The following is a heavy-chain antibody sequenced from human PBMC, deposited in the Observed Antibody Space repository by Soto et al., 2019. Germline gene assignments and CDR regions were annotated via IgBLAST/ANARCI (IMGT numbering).Heavy chain of an antibody. D-gene: IGHD3-3*01. V-gene: IGHV1-18*04. J-gene: IGHJ6*02. CDR3: VREINFRDYAFWSGPMYYYYGIDV. CDR2: IRAYNGNT. Sequence: QVQLVQSGAEVKKPGASVKVSCKASGYTFTSYGISRVRQAPGQGLEWMGWIRAYNGNTNYAQKIQSRVTMTTDTSTSTAYMELRSLRSDDTAVYYCVREINFRDYAFWSGPMYYYYGIDVWGQGTTVTVSS. CDR1: GYTFTSYG.